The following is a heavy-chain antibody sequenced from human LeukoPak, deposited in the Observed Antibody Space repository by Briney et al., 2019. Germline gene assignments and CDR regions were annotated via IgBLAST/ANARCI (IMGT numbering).Heavy chain of an antibody. Sequence: GRSLRLSCAASGFTFDDYAMHWVRQAPGKGLEWVSGISWNSGSIGYADSVKGRFTISRDNAKNSLYLQMNSLRAEDTALYYCAKDNRLYDSSGYYGYWGQGTLVTVSS. CDR3: AKDNRLYDSSGYYGY. V-gene: IGHV3-9*01. CDR1: GFTFDDYA. D-gene: IGHD3-22*01. CDR2: ISWNSGSI. J-gene: IGHJ4*02.